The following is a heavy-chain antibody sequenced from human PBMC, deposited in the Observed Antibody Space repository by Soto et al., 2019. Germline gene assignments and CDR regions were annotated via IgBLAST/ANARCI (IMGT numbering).Heavy chain of an antibody. J-gene: IGHJ4*02. D-gene: IGHD3-16*01. CDR2: RKQDESET. Sequence: EVQLVESGGGLVQPGGSLRISCTVSGFSFSSYWMSWFRQAPGKGLEWVASRKQDESETYYVDSVKGRFTISRDNVDDSLFLQMNSLSADDTDVYFCVRDVAFDYVNWGQGTLVTVSS. V-gene: IGHV3-7*01. CDR3: VRDVAFDYVN. CDR1: GFSFSSYW.